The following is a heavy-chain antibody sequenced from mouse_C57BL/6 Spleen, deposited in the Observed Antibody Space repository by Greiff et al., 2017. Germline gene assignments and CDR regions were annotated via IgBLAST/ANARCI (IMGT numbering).Heavy chain of an antibody. D-gene: IGHD1-1*01. CDR1: GFTFSDSY. Sequence: DVQLVESEGGLVQPGSSMKLSCTASGFTFSDSYMAWVRQVPEKGLEWVANINYDGSSTYYLASLKGRFIISRDNAKNILYLQMSSLKSEDTATYYCARDDGSSYVADLDYWGQGTTLTVSS. V-gene: IGHV5-16*01. CDR2: INYDGSST. CDR3: ARDDGSSYVADLDY. J-gene: IGHJ2*01.